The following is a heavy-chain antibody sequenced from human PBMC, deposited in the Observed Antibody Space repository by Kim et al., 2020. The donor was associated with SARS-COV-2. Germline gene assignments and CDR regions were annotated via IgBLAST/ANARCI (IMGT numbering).Heavy chain of an antibody. CDR1: GFTFSSYE. CDR3: ARDPITMVRGVIEY. D-gene: IGHD3-10*01. J-gene: IGHJ4*01. V-gene: IGHV3-48*03. Sequence: GGSLRLSCAASGFTFSSYEMNWVRQAPGKGLEWVSYISSSGSTIYYANSVKGRFTISRDNAKNSLYQQMNSLRAEDTAVYYCARDPITMVRGVIEYWGQGNLVTDSS. CDR2: ISSSGSTI.